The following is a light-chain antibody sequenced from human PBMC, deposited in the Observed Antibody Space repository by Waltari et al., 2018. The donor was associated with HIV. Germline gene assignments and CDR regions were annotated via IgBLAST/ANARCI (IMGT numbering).Light chain of an antibody. CDR3: SSYSTRNFLM. CDR2: EVY. CDR1: PRDIDPLSY. Sequence: QSALTQPASVSGSPGQSITISCSRPPRDIDPLSYFPWSQHHPGNVPKLIFFEVYYRPAGLSDRFSASKSGNTASLTISDLQPEDEADYFCSSYSTRNFLMFGGGTKLTVL. J-gene: IGLJ3*02. V-gene: IGLV2-14*01.